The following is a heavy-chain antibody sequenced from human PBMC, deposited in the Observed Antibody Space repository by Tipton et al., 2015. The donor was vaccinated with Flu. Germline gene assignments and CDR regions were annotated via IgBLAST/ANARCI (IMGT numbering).Heavy chain of an antibody. D-gene: IGHD3-16*01. Sequence: TLSLTCTVSDDSITSYYWSWIRQPPGKGLEWIGYIYDTVTSNYNPSLKSRLTISVDSSKNQLSLKLTSVTAADTAVYYCARARAPYYYCAMNVWGQGTTVTVSS. CDR3: ARARAPYYYCAMNV. V-gene: IGHV4-59*01. CDR2: IYDTVTS. CDR1: DDSITSYY. J-gene: IGHJ6*02.